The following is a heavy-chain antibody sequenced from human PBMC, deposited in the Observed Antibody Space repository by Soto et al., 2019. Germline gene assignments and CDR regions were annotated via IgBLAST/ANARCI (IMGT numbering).Heavy chain of an antibody. D-gene: IGHD6-6*01. CDR3: AKDRTVAARNFDY. CDR1: RVGFSNYA. J-gene: IGHJ4*02. CDR2: ISTSIDGT. Sequence: SLQISFETSRVGFSNYAMPFIHQAPGKGLEGFSSISTSIDGTYYADSVKGRFTISRHDLNNTLYLQTNSLRAEVSAVYYCAKDRTVAARNFDYWGQGNLATGFS. V-gene: IGHV3-23*01.